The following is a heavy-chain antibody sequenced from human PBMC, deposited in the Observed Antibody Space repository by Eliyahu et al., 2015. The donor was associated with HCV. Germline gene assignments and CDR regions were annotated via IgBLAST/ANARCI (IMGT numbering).Heavy chain of an antibody. D-gene: IGHD3-22*01. CDR3: ARGRYDSSGYYYLDY. CDR2: IWYDGSNK. V-gene: IGHV3-33*01. J-gene: IGHJ4*02. Sequence: TFSSYGMHWVRQAPGKGLEWVAVIWYDGSNKYYADSVKGRFTISRDNSKNTLYLQMNSLRAEDTAVYYCARGRYDSSGYYYLDYWGQGTLVTVSS. CDR1: TFSSYG.